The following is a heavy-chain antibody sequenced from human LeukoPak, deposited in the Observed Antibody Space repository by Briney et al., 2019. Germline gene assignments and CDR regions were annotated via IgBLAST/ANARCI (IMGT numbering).Heavy chain of an antibody. CDR2: INPSGGST. CDR3: ARESYADDGETYYYYYMDV. D-gene: IGHD3-16*01. Sequence: ASVKVSCKASGYRFTSYYMHWVRQAPGQGLEWMGIINPSGGSTSYAQKFQGRVTMTRDMSTSTVYMELSSLRSEDTAVYYCARESYADDGETYYYYYMDVWGKGTTVTVSS. V-gene: IGHV1-46*01. CDR1: GYRFTSYY. J-gene: IGHJ6*03.